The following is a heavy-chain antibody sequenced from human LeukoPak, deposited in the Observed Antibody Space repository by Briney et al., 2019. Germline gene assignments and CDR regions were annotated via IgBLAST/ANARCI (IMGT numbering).Heavy chain of an antibody. Sequence: PGGSLRLSCAASGFTFSSYGMHWVRQAPGKGLEWVAFIRYDGSNKYYADSVKGRFTISRDNSKNTLYLQMNSLRAEDTAVYYCANLFPKTPTIFGVGDYWGQGTLVTVSS. D-gene: IGHD3-3*01. CDR3: ANLFPKTPTIFGVGDY. J-gene: IGHJ4*02. CDR1: GFTFSSYG. V-gene: IGHV3-30*02. CDR2: IRYDGSNK.